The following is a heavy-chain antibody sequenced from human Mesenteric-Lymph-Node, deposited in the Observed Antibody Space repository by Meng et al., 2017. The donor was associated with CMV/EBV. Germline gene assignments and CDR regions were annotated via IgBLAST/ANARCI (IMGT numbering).Heavy chain of an antibody. D-gene: IGHD3-3*01. V-gene: IGHV4-38-2*02. CDR2: VYYRGNT. J-gene: IGHJ4*01. Sequence: GSLRLSCTVSGYSISSGYYWGWIRQSPGKGLEWIGSVYYRGNTYYNPSLKSRVTMSVDTSKNQFSLNLSSVTAADTAVYYCARASIFGVVIDYWGHGTLVTVSS. CDR3: ARASIFGVVIDY. CDR1: GYSISSGYY.